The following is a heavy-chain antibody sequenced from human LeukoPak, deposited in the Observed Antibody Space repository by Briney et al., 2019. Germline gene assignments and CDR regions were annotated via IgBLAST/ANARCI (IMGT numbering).Heavy chain of an antibody. CDR2: IYPGDSDT. V-gene: IGHV5-51*01. J-gene: IGHJ4*02. Sequence: GESLKISCKGSGYSFTSYWIGWVRPMPGKGLEWMGIIYPGDSDTRYSPSFQGPVTISADKSISTAYLQWSSLKASDTAMYYCARPEGHYDILTGGSLDYWGQGTLVTVSS. CDR3: ARPEGHYDILTGGSLDY. CDR1: GYSFTSYW. D-gene: IGHD3-9*01.